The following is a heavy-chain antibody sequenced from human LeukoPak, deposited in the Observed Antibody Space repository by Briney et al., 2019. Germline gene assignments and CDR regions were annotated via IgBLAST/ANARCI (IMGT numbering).Heavy chain of an antibody. CDR2: IYTSGST. Sequence: PSETLSLTCTVSGGSISSYYWSWIRQPAGKGLEWIGRIYTSGSTNYNPSLKSRVTMSVDTSKNQFSLKLSSVTAADTAVYYCAREGGNQPFDAFDIWGQGTMVTVSS. V-gene: IGHV4-4*07. J-gene: IGHJ3*02. CDR3: AREGGNQPFDAFDI. D-gene: IGHD1-14*01. CDR1: GGSISSYY.